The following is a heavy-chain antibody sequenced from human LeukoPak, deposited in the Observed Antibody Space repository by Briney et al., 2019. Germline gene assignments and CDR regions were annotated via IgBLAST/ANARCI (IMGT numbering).Heavy chain of an antibody. J-gene: IGHJ4*02. CDR3: AKDQSGSYYKQGDY. D-gene: IGHD1-26*01. CDR2: ISGSGGST. Sequence: GGSLRLSCAASGFTFSSYGMSWVRQAPGKGLEWVSAISGSGGSTYYADSVKGRFTISRDNSKNTLYLQMSSPRAEDTAVYYCAKDQSGSYYKQGDYWGQGTLVTVSS. CDR1: GFTFSSYG. V-gene: IGHV3-23*01.